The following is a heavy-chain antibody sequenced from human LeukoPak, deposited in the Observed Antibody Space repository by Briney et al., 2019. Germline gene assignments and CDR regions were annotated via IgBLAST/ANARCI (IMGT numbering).Heavy chain of an antibody. J-gene: IGHJ4*02. Sequence: GGSLRLSCAASGFTFSSYRMSWVRQAPGKGLEWVANIKQDGSEKYYVDSVKGRFTISRDNAKNSLYLQMNSLRAEDTAVYYCAREGVLLWFGESSFDYWGQGTLVTVSS. CDR3: AREGVLLWFGESSFDY. V-gene: IGHV3-7*01. CDR2: IKQDGSEK. CDR1: GFTFSSYR. D-gene: IGHD3-10*01.